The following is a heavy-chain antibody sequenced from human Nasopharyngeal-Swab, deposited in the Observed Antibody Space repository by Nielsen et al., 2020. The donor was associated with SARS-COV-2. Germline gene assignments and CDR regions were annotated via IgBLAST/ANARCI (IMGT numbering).Heavy chain of an antibody. CDR1: GFSFSTFW. CDR2: INTDGRRT. Sequence: GEFLKISCAASGFSFSTFWMHWVRQVPGEGLVWVSRINTDGRRTNYAESVKGRFTISRDNVKNMLYLQMNNLRPEDTAVYYCARDLGGFGGYWGQGTLDTVSS. CDR3: ARDLGGFGGY. D-gene: IGHD4-23*01. J-gene: IGHJ4*02. V-gene: IGHV3-74*01.